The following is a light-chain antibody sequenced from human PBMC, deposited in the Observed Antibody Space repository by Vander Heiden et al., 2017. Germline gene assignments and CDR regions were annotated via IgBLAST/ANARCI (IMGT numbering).Light chain of an antibody. J-gene: IGKJ4*01. CDR2: AAS. CDR3: QQVNSYPLT. Sequence: DIQLTQYPAFLSASAGDRVTITCRATQDISHYLAWYPQKPGKAPKLLIFAASPLQSGVPSRFSGSGAGTEFTLTLSSLQPEDFSTYYCQQVNSYPLTFGGGTKVEIK. V-gene: IGKV1-9*01. CDR1: QDISHY.